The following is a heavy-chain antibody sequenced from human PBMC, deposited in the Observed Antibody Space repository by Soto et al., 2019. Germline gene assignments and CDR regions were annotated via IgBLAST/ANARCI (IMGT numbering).Heavy chain of an antibody. CDR1: GYTFTSYA. CDR2: INAGNSHT. J-gene: IGHJ4*02. D-gene: IGHD1-26*01. Sequence: QVQLVQSGAEVKKPGAAVKVVCKASGYTFTSYAMHWVRQAPGQRLEWMGWINAGNSHTKYSQKFQGRVTITRDTSAGTAYMELSSLRSEDTAVYYCARDVGGADYWGQGTLVTVSS. V-gene: IGHV1-3*01. CDR3: ARDVGGADY.